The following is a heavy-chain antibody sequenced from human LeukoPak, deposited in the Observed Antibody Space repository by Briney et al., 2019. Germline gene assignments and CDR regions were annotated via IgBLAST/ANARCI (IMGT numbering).Heavy chain of an antibody. V-gene: IGHV3-74*01. Sequence: PGGSLRLSCAASGFTFSSNWMHWVRQAPGKGLVWVSRINRDGSSTSYADSVKGRFTISRDNAKNTLYLQMNSLRAEDTAVYYCARDFRRVATITLDYWGQGTLVTVSS. CDR2: INRDGSST. CDR1: GFTFSSNW. CDR3: ARDFRRVATITLDY. J-gene: IGHJ4*02. D-gene: IGHD5-12*01.